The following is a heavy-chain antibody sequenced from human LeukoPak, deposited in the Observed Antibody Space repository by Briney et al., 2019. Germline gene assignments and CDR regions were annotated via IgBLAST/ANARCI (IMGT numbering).Heavy chain of an antibody. CDR3: ASGRLVGAPDY. CDR1: GFAFSSYW. Sequence: GGSLRLSCAASGFAFSSYWMHWVRRPPGEGLVWVSRITSDGSGIGYADSVKGRFSTSRDNAKNTLYLQMNSLRAEDTAVYYCASGRLVGAPDYWGQGTLVTVSS. D-gene: IGHD1-26*01. V-gene: IGHV3-74*01. J-gene: IGHJ4*02. CDR2: ITSDGSGI.